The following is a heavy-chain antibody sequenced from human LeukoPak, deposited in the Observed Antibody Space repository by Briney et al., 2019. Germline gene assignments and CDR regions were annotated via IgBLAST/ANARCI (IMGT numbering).Heavy chain of an antibody. CDR1: GFTFSSYS. Sequence: GGSLRLSCAASGFTFSSYSMNWVRQAPGKGLEWVSSISSSSSYIYYADSVKGRFTISRDNSKNTLYLQMNSLKPEDTAMYYFASISRGYIDNWFDPWGQGTLVSVSS. D-gene: IGHD5-18*01. J-gene: IGHJ5*02. V-gene: IGHV3-21*01. CDR2: ISSSSSYI. CDR3: ASISRGYIDNWFDP.